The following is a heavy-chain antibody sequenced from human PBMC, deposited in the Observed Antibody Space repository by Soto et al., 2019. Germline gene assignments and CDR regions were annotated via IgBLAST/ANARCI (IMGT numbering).Heavy chain of an antibody. Sequence: ASVKVSFKASGYTFTGYYMHWVRQAPGQGLEWMGWINPNSGGTNYAQKFQGRVTMTRDTSISTAYMELSRLRSDDTAVYYCARLVVVAATPNYFDYWGQGTLVTVSS. V-gene: IGHV1-2*02. J-gene: IGHJ4*02. CDR1: GYTFTGYY. D-gene: IGHD2-15*01. CDR3: ARLVVVAATPNYFDY. CDR2: INPNSGGT.